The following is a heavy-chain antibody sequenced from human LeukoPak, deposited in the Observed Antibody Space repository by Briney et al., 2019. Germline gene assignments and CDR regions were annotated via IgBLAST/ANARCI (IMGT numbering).Heavy chain of an antibody. J-gene: IGHJ4*02. V-gene: IGHV4-30-2*05. D-gene: IGHD3-10*01. CDR3: ARGGSSETSFDY. CDR2: IYYSAST. Sequence: PSQTLSRTCAGSGGSSSSSGYFWSWIRQPPGKGREWIGYIYYSASTYYNPSLKSRVTISVDTSKNQFSLKLSSVAAADSAVYYCARGGSSETSFDYWGQGTLVTVSS. CDR1: GGSSSSSGYF.